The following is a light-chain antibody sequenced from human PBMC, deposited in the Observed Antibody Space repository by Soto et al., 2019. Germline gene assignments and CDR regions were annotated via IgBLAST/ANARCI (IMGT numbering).Light chain of an antibody. CDR2: GAS. V-gene: IGKV3-20*01. J-gene: IGKJ1*01. CDR1: QSVANAY. CDR3: QQYAASPRT. Sequence: EIVLTQSPGTLYLSPREIATLSCRASQSVANAYLAWYQHKVGQSPRLLIYGASNRAPGIPDRFSGSGSGTDFTLTISRLEPEDFAVYYCQQYAASPRTFGQGTQVEVK.